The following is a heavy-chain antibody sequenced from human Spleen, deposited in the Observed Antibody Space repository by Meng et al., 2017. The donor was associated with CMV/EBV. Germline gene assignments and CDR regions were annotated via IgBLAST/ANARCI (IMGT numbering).Heavy chain of an antibody. CDR3: VRDLGYYYGSGTF. D-gene: IGHD3-10*01. Sequence: GESLKISCAASGFTFSSYSMNWVRQAPGKGLEWVSVIYSGDSTFYADSVKGRFTISRDNSKSTLFLQMDSLRLEDTAVYYCVRDLGYYYGSGTFWGQGTLVTVSS. CDR1: GFTFSSYS. J-gene: IGHJ1*01. V-gene: IGHV3-66*02. CDR2: IYSGDST.